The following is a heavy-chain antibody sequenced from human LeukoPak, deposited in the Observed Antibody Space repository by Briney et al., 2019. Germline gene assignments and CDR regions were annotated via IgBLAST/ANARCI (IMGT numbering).Heavy chain of an antibody. CDR3: ATVPGIAVAGTGGYFDH. D-gene: IGHD6-19*01. Sequence: SETLSLTCAVYGGSFSGYYWSWIRQPPGKGLEWIGEINHSGSTNYNPSLKSRVTISVDTSKNQFSLKLSSVTAADTAVYYCATVPGIAVAGTGGYFDHWGQGTLVTVSS. J-gene: IGHJ4*02. CDR2: INHSGST. V-gene: IGHV4-34*01. CDR1: GGSFSGYY.